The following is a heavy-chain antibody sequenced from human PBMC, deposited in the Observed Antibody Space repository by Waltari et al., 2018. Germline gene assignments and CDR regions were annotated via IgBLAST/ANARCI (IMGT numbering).Heavy chain of an antibody. D-gene: IGHD1-20*01. CDR2: IYHSGST. Sequence: QVQLQESCPGLVKPSETLSLTCTVSGYSISSGYYWGWIRQPPGKGLEWIGSIYHSGSTYYNPSLKSRVTISVDTSKNQFSLKLSSVTAADTAVYYCARAGFYNWNDVGDYWGQGTLVTVSS. J-gene: IGHJ4*02. CDR1: GYSISSGYY. CDR3: ARAGFYNWNDVGDY. V-gene: IGHV4-38-2*02.